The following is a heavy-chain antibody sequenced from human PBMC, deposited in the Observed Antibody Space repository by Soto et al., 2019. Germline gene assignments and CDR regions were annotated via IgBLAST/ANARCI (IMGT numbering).Heavy chain of an antibody. V-gene: IGHV5-51*01. CDR2: IYPGDSDT. CDR1: GYSFTSYW. CDR3: ARVRAELERPYYGMDV. J-gene: IGHJ6*02. D-gene: IGHD1-1*01. Sequence: LGESLKISCKGSGYSFTSYWIGWVRQMPGKGLEWMGIIYPGDSDTRYSPSFQGQVTISADKSISTAYLQWSSLKASDTAMYYCARVRAELERPYYGMDVWGQGTTVTVSS.